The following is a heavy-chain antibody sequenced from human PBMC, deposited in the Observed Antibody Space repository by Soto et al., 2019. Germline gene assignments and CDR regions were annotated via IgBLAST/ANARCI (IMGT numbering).Heavy chain of an antibody. CDR3: ARHPPFPMIVVVNSRGDAFNI. D-gene: IGHD3-22*01. Sequence: PGESLKISCKGSGYSFTSYWISWVRQMPGKGLEWMGRIDPSDSYTNYSPSFQGHVTISADKSISTAYLQWSSLKASDTAMYYCARHPPFPMIVVVNSRGDAFNIGGQGKMVTVPS. CDR1: GYSFTSYW. V-gene: IGHV5-10-1*01. CDR2: IDPSDSYT. J-gene: IGHJ3*02.